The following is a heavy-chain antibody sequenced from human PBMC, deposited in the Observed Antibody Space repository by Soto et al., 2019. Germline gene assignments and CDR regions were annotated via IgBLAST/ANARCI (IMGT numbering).Heavy chain of an antibody. CDR3: AKARCSTSSCYVPDY. V-gene: IGHV3-23*01. Sequence: EVHLLESGGGLAQPGGSLRLSCAASGFTFSTYTMSWVRRAPGKGLEWVSTINGGGGSPSYADSVQGRFTISRDNPKNTLYLQLNSLTVDDAATYYCAKARCSTSSCYVPDYWGQGAPVTVSS. CDR1: GFTFSTYT. D-gene: IGHD2-2*01. J-gene: IGHJ4*02. CDR2: INGGGGSP.